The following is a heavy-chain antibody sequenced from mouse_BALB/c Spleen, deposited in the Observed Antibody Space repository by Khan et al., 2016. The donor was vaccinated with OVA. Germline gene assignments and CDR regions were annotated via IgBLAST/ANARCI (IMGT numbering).Heavy chain of an antibody. CDR3: ARGGYGGFAY. V-gene: IGHV1S56*01. CDR2: MFPGDGSN. J-gene: IGHJ3*01. Sequence: QVQLQQPGAELVKPGASVKLSCKASGYTFTSYDINWVRQRPEQGLEWIGWMFPGDGSNKYNENFKGKATLTTDKSSSTAYMQLSRLTSEDSGAYFWARGGYGGFAYWGQGTLVTVSA. D-gene: IGHD2-14*01. CDR1: GYTFTSYD.